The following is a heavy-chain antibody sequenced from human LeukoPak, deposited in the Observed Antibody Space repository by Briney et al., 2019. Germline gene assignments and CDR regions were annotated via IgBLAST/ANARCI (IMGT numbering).Heavy chain of an antibody. CDR1: GFTFSSYW. D-gene: IGHD6-19*01. CDR2: IKQDESQK. J-gene: IGHJ4*02. Sequence: GGSLRLSCAASGFTFSSYWMTWVRQAPGKGLEWVANIKQDESQKYYVDSVKGRFTISRDNAKNSLLLQMNSLRAEDTAVYYCARDQAVASVYREDSWGQGTLVTVSS. V-gene: IGHV3-7*01. CDR3: ARDQAVASVYREDS.